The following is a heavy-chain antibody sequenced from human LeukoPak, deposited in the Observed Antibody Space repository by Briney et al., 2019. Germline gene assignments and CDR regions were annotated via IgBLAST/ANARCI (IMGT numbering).Heavy chain of an antibody. Sequence: GGSLRLSCVASGFTFSSYWMHWVRQAPGKGLVWVSRINTDGSTASYADSVKGRFTISRDNAKNTLYLQMNSLRADDTAVYYCARGEMVQFYWGQGTLVTVSS. CDR1: GFTFSSYW. J-gene: IGHJ4*02. V-gene: IGHV3-74*01. D-gene: IGHD5-24*01. CDR2: INTDGSTA. CDR3: ARGEMVQFY.